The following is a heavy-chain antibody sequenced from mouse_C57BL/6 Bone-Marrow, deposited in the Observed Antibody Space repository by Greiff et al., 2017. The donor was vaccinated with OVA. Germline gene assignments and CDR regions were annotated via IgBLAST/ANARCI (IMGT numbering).Heavy chain of an antibody. CDR1: GYSFTDYY. V-gene: IGHV1-39*01. Sequence: EVQLQQSGPELVKPGASVKISCKASGYSFTDYYMNWVKQSHGKSLEWIGVINPNYGTTSYNQKFKGKATLTVDKSSRTAYMQLNSLTSEDSAVYDCASWTLNGNYWYFDVWGTGTTVTVSA. J-gene: IGHJ1*03. CDR2: INPNYGTT. CDR3: ASWTLNGNYWYFDV. D-gene: IGHD2-1*01.